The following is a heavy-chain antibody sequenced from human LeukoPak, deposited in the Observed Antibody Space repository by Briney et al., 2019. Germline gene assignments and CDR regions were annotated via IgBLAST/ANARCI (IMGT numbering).Heavy chain of an antibody. CDR2: IYHSGST. Sequence: KASETLSLTCTGSGGSVSSDNSYWSWIRQPPGKGLEWIGYIYHSGSTKYNPSLKSRVTTSLDTSKNQFSLKLSSVTAADTAVYYCARGFGSPALKYYFDNWGQGTLVTVSS. J-gene: IGHJ4*02. CDR1: GGSVSSDNSY. D-gene: IGHD1-26*01. V-gene: IGHV4-61*01. CDR3: ARGFGSPALKYYFDN.